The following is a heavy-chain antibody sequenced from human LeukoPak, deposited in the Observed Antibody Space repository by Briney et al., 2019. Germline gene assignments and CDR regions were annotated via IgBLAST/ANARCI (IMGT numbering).Heavy chain of an antibody. CDR2: IKSKTDGGTT. D-gene: IGHD7-27*01. V-gene: IGHV3-15*01. CDR3: STDILETNWGSY. CDR1: RFTFSNAW. J-gene: IGHJ4*02. Sequence: PGGSLRLSCAASRFTFSNAWMSWVRQAPGKGLEWVSRIKSKTDGGTTHYAAPVKGRFTISRDDSKDTLYLQMNSLKTEDTAVYYCSTDILETNWGSYWGQGTLVTVSS.